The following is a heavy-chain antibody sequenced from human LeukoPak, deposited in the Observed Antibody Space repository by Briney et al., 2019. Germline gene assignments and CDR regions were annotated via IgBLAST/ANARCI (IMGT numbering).Heavy chain of an antibody. CDR2: IIPIFGTA. J-gene: IGHJ4*02. CDR1: GGTFSSYA. V-gene: IGHV1-69*05. D-gene: IGHD6-19*01. CDR3: ARDTSWVAGLYYFDY. Sequence: SVKVSCKASGGTFSSYAISWVRQAPGQGIEWMGRIIPIFGTANYTQKFQGRVTITTDESTSTAYMELSSLRSEDTAVYYCARDTSWVAGLYYFDYWGQGTLVTVSS.